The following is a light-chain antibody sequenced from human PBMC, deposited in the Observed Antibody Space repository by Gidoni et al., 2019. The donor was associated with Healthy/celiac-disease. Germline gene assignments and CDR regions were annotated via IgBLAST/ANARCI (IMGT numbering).Light chain of an antibody. Sequence: DIQMTQSPSSLSASVGDRVTITCRASQSISSYLNWYQQNPSRFSVSGSGTDFTLTISSLQPEDFATYYCQQSYSTPMYTFGQGTKLEIK. J-gene: IGKJ2*01. CDR1: QSISSY. V-gene: IGKV1-39*01. CDR3: QQSYSTPMYT.